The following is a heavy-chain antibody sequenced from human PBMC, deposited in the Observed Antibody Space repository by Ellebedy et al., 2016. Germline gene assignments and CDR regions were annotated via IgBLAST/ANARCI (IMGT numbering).Heavy chain of an antibody. CDR3: AKDTTYDYRNRYYYGMDV. D-gene: IGHD4-11*01. J-gene: IGHJ6*02. Sequence: GGSLRLXXVASGFTFSTYAMNWVRQAPGKGLEWVSTITRSGDTSYNADFVRGRFAMSRDISNNTLYLQMNSLRVEDTAIYFCAKDTTYDYRNRYYYGMDVWGQGTTVTVSS. V-gene: IGHV3-23*01. CDR2: ITRSGDTS. CDR1: GFTFSTYA.